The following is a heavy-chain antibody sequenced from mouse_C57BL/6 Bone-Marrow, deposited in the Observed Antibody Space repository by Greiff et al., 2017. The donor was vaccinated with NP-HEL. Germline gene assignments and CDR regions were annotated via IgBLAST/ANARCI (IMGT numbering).Heavy chain of an antibody. J-gene: IGHJ3*01. Sequence: QVHVKQPGAELVKPGASVKLSCKASGYTFTSYWMQWVKQRPGQGLEWIGEIDPSDSYTNYNQKFKGKATLTVDTSSSTAYMQLSSLTSEDSAVYYCARREFITTVVAPFAYWGQGTLVTVSA. V-gene: IGHV1-50*01. CDR1: GYTFTSYW. CDR2: IDPSDSYT. D-gene: IGHD1-1*01. CDR3: ARREFITTVVAPFAY.